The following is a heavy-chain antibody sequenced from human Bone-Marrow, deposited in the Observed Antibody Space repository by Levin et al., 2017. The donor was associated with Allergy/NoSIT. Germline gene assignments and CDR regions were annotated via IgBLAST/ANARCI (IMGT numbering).Heavy chain of an antibody. V-gene: IGHV1-69*13. D-gene: IGHD2/OR15-2a*01. CDR2: IIPMFERT. CDR1: GDTFSTYS. CDR3: ARRLLVGYEEYYFDH. Sequence: SVKVSCKTYGDTFSTYSITWVRQAPGQGLEWMGGIIPMFERTTYAQNFQGRLTIAADDSTSTAYMELSRLRSEDTAIYYCARRLLVGYEEYYFDHWGQGTPVTVSS. J-gene: IGHJ4*02.